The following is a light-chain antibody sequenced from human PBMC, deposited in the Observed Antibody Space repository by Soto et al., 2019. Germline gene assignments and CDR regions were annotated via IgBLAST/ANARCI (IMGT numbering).Light chain of an antibody. J-gene: IGLJ1*01. V-gene: IGLV2-14*01. CDR2: EVS. CDR3: NSHTTTSALV. Sequence: QSALTQPASVSGSPGQSITISCTGSSADIGSHDYVSWYQQHPGKVPKLIIYEVSKRPSGASDRFSGSKSGNAAYLSISGLQPEDEADYYCNSHTTTSALVFGTGTTVTVL. CDR1: SADIGSHDY.